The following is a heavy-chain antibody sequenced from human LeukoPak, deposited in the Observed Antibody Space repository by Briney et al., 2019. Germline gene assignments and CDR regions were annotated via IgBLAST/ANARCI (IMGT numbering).Heavy chain of an antibody. CDR1: GDTFSSYA. CDR2: IIPIFGTA. J-gene: IGHJ6*02. CDR3: ARGHYDILTGYMPPYGMDV. D-gene: IGHD3-9*01. Sequence: ASVKVSCKASGDTFSSYAISWVRQAPGQGLEWMGGIIPIFGTADYAQKFQGRVTITADESTSTAYMELSSLRSEDTAVYYCARGHYDILTGYMPPYGMDVWGQGTTVTVSS. V-gene: IGHV1-69*01.